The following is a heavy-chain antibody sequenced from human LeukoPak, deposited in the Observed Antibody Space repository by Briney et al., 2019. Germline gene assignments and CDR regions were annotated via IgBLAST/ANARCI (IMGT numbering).Heavy chain of an antibody. CDR1: GGSISSGSYY. CDR2: IYTSGST. J-gene: IGHJ6*03. CDR3: WGSYSYYYYMDV. Sequence: SETLSLTCTVSGGSISSGSYYWSWIRQPAGKGLEWIGRIYTSGSTNYNPSLKSRVTISVDTSKNQFSLKLSSVTAADTAVYYCWGSYSYYYYMDVWGKGTTVTVSS. D-gene: IGHD3-16*01. V-gene: IGHV4-61*02.